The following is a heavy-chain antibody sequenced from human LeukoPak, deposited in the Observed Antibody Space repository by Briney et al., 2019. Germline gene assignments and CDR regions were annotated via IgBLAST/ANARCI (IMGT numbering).Heavy chain of an antibody. CDR3: AREAVAWTYWYVDL. V-gene: IGHV3-7*01. J-gene: IGHJ2*01. CDR1: GFTFSSNW. D-gene: IGHD6-19*01. Sequence: GGSLTLSCAAAGFTFSSNWMSWVRQVPGEGLEWVANIMHEGRENSYVDSVKGRFTMSRDNAENSLYLQMNSLRVEDTAVYYWAREAVAWTYWYVDLWRRGTLVTVSS. CDR2: IMHEGREN.